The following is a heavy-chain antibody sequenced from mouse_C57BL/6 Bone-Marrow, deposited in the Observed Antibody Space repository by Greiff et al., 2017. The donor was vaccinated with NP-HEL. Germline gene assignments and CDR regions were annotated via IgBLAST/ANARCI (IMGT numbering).Heavy chain of an antibody. CDR3: ARSKDGYYLRYFDV. V-gene: IGHV1-18*01. Sequence: EVQLQQSGPELVKPGASVKIPCKASGYTFTDYNMDWVKQSHGKSLEWIGDINPNNGGTIYNQKFKGKATLTVDKSSSTAYMELRSLTSEDTAVYYCARSKDGYYLRYFDVWGTGTTVTVSS. CDR2: INPNNGGT. J-gene: IGHJ1*03. CDR1: GYTFTDYN. D-gene: IGHD2-3*01.